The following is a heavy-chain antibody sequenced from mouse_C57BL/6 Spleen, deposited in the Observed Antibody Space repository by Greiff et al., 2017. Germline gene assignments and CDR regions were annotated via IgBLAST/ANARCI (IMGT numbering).Heavy chain of an antibody. J-gene: IGHJ4*01. CDR1: GFTFTDYY. CDR3: VKAAAYYSNYGYAMDY. V-gene: IGHV7-4*01. D-gene: IGHD2-5*01. Sequence: EVKVVESGGGLVQPGASLRLSCAASGFTFTDYYMSWVRQPPGKALEWLALIRNKANGYTTEYTASVKGRFTISRDNSQKILYLQMNTLRAEDSATYYCVKAAAYYSNYGYAMDYWGQGTSVTVSS. CDR2: IRNKANGYTT.